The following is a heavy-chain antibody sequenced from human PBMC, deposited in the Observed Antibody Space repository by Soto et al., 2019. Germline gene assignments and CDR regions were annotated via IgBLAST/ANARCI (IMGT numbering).Heavy chain of an antibody. CDR3: ARSIAAAWSYGMDV. D-gene: IGHD6-13*01. V-gene: IGHV4-59*01. CDR1: GGSISSYY. J-gene: IGHJ6*02. CDR2: IYYSGST. Sequence: KPSETLSLTCTVSGGSISSYYWSWIRQPPGKGLEWIGYIYYSGSTNYNPSLKSRVTISVDTSKNQFSLKLSSVTAADTAVYYCARSIAAAWSYGMDVWGQGTTVTVSS.